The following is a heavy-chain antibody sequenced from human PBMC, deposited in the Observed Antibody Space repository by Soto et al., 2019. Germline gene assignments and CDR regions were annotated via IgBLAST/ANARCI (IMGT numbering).Heavy chain of an antibody. J-gene: IGHJ4*02. V-gene: IGHV4-59*01. CDR3: ASEDSSGLQPTAFDY. CDR1: GGSISSYY. D-gene: IGHD3-22*01. CDR2: IYYSGST. Sequence: PSETLSLTCTVSGGSISSYYWSWIRQPPGKGLEWIGYIYYSGSTNYNPSLKSRVTISVDTSKNQFSLKLSSVTAADTAVYYCASEDSSGLQPTAFDYWGQGTLVPVSS.